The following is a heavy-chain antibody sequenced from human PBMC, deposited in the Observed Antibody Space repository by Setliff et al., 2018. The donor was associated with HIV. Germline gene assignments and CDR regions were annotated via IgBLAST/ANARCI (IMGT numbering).Heavy chain of an antibody. D-gene: IGHD3-22*01. CDR1: GATFSSYA. CDR3: ARVSYYDRGGYYDYWYFDL. Sequence: ASVKVSCKASGATFSSYAISWVRQAPGQGLEWMGRIIPMFGTAIYAQKFQGRVTITADKSTSTAYMELSSLRSDDTAVYFCARVSYYDRGGYYDYWYFDLWGRGTLVTVSS. V-gene: IGHV1-69*06. CDR2: IIPMFGTA. J-gene: IGHJ2*01.